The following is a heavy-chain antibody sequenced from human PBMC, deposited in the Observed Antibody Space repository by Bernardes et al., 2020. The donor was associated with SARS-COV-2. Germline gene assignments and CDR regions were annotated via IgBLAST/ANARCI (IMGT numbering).Heavy chain of an antibody. J-gene: IGHJ6*02. Sequence: SEPLSLTCAVYGGSFSGYFWSWIRQPPGKGLEWIGEISQSGGTNYNPSLKSRVTISVDTSMNHFSLNLSSVTAADTAVYYCARGIVVVVAARLDYYYGMDVWGQGTTVTVSS. CDR2: ISQSGGT. CDR3: ARGIVVVVAARLDYYYGMDV. D-gene: IGHD2-15*01. V-gene: IGHV4-34*01. CDR1: GGSFSGYF.